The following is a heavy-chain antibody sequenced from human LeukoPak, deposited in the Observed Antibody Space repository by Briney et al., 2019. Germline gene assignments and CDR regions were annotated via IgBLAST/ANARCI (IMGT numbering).Heavy chain of an antibody. CDR3: ARDQDIVVVPAAPGPFDP. CDR1: GYTFTSYG. Sequence: ASVTVSCKASGYTFTSYGISWVRQAPGQGLEWMGWISAYNGNTNYAQKLQGRVTMTTDTSTSTAYMELRSLRSDDTAVYYCARDQDIVVVPAAPGPFDPWGQGTLVTASS. J-gene: IGHJ5*02. CDR2: ISAYNGNT. D-gene: IGHD2-2*01. V-gene: IGHV1-18*01.